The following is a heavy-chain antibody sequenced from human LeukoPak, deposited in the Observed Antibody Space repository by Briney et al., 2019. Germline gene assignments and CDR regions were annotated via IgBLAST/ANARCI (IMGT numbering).Heavy chain of an antibody. J-gene: IGHJ4*02. Sequence: GGSLRLSCAASGFTFSSYWMDWVRQAPGKGLEWVANIKQDGSEKYYVDSVKGRFTISRDNTKNSLYLQMNSLRAEDTAVYYCAKGGLLHGFDYWGQGTLVTVSS. CDR3: AKGGLLHGFDY. D-gene: IGHD2-15*01. CDR2: IKQDGSEK. CDR1: GFTFSSYW. V-gene: IGHV3-7*01.